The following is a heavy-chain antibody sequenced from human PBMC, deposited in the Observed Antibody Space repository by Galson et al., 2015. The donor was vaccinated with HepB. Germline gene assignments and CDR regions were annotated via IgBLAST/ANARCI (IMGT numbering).Heavy chain of an antibody. CDR3: ARKRYYYMDV. CDR1: GFTFSYHW. Sequence: SLRLSCAASGFTFSYHWMHWVRQAPGKGLVWVSRINTDASSTIYADSVKGRFTISRDNAKNTLYLQMSSLRAEDTAVYYCARKRYYYMDVWGKGTTVTVSS. J-gene: IGHJ6*03. CDR2: INTDASST. V-gene: IGHV3-74*01.